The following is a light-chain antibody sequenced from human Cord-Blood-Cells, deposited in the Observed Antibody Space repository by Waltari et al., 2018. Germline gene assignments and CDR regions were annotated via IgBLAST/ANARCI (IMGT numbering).Light chain of an antibody. CDR1: QSVSSY. Sequence: EIVLTQSPATPSLSPGERATLSCRASQSVSSYLAWYQQKPGQAPRILIYDASNRATGIPARFSGSGSGTDFTLTISSLEPEDFAVYYCQQRSNWPRTFGPGTKVDIK. J-gene: IGKJ3*01. CDR3: QQRSNWPRT. V-gene: IGKV3-11*01. CDR2: DAS.